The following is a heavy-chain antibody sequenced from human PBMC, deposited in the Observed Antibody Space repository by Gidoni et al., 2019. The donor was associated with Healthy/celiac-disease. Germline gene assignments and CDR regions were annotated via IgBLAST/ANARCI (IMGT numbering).Heavy chain of an antibody. CDR3: ARGRKYSRFGEFLDAFDI. CDR2: IYYSGST. Sequence: QVQLQESGPGLVKPSQTLSLTCTVSGGSISSGDYYWSWIRQPPGKGLEWIGYIYYSGSTYYNPSLKSRVTISVDTSKNQFSLKLSSVTAADTAVYYCARGRKYSRFGEFLDAFDIWGQGTMVTVSS. D-gene: IGHD3-10*01. V-gene: IGHV4-30-4*01. J-gene: IGHJ3*02. CDR1: GGSISSGDYY.